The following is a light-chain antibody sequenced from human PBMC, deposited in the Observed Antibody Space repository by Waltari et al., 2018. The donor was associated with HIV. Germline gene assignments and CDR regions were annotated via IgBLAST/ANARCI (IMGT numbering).Light chain of an antibody. J-gene: IGKJ4*01. Sequence: EIVLTQSPATLSFSPGARATLPCRASQRVSSYLAWYQQKPGQAPRLLIYDASNRATGIPARFSGSGSGTDFTLTISSLEPEDFAVYYCQQRSNWPRAFGGGTKVEIK. CDR3: QQRSNWPRA. CDR1: QRVSSY. CDR2: DAS. V-gene: IGKV3-11*01.